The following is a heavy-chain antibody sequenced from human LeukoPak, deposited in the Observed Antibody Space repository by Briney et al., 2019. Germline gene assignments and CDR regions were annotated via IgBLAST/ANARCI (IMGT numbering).Heavy chain of an antibody. V-gene: IGHV5-51*01. CDR1: GHNFDSYW. D-gene: IGHD3-16*01. Sequence: KPGESRNISCQGSGHNFDSYWIGWVRPMPGKGPEWMVIIYPGDSDIKYSPSFEGQVTISADKSNSTAYLQWSSLKASDTAMYYCARRSSSGGKYFDYWGQGALVTVSS. CDR3: ARRSSSGGKYFDY. J-gene: IGHJ4*02. CDR2: IYPGDSDI.